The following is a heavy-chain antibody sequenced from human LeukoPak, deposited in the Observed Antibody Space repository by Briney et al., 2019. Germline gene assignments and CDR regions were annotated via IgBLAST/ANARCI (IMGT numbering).Heavy chain of an antibody. CDR2: IKHDGSDK. V-gene: IGHV3-7*05. J-gene: IGHJ6*02. CDR3: ARKMNIVGAQGWGYGLDV. Sequence: GGSLGDSRAASGFTFCTYWRSWVRQAPGKGLEWVANIKHDGSDKKYVDSVKGRFTISRDNAKRSLYLQMNSLRAEDTAVYYCARKMNIVGAQGWGYGLDVWGHGTTVTVSS. D-gene: IGHD1-26*01. CDR1: GFTFCTYW.